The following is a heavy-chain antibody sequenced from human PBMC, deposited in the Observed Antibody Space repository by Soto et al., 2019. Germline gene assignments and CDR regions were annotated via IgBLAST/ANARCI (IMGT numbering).Heavy chain of an antibody. CDR2: ISYDGSNK. D-gene: IGHD1-26*01. V-gene: IGHV3-30-3*01. CDR3: ARDRRSSGSYLDY. CDR1: GFTFSSYA. Sequence: QVQLVGSGGGVVQPGRSLRLSCAASGFTFSSYAMHWVRQAPGKGLEWVAVISYDGSNKYYADSVKGRFTISRDNSKNTLYLQMNSLRAEDTAVYYCARDRRSSGSYLDYWGQGTLVTVSS. J-gene: IGHJ4*02.